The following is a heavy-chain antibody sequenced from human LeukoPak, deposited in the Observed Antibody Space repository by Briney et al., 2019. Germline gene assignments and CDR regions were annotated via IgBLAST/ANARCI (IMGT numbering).Heavy chain of an antibody. Sequence: GGPLRLSCAASGFTFSSYAMSWVRQAPGKGLEWVSMIGGSGGTTYYADSVKGRFTISRDNSKNTLYLQMSSLRVEDSAVYYCARDRRGYSGDDGPLLFWGQGTLVTVSS. CDR1: GFTFSSYA. CDR3: ARDRRGYSGDDGPLLF. D-gene: IGHD5-12*01. J-gene: IGHJ4*02. CDR2: IGGSGGTT. V-gene: IGHV3-23*01.